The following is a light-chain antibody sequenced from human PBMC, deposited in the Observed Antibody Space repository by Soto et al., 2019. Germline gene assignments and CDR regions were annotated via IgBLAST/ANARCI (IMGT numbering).Light chain of an antibody. CDR3: QSADSSDTHYV. CDR1: ALPKQY. V-gene: IGLV3-25*02. CDR2: KDT. J-gene: IGLJ1*01. Sequence: SYDLTQPPSVSFSPGQTARITCSGDALPKQYACWYQQRPGQAPVLVMYKDTERPSGIPERFSGSSSGTTVTLTISGVQAEDEADYYCQSADSSDTHYVFGTGTKVTVL.